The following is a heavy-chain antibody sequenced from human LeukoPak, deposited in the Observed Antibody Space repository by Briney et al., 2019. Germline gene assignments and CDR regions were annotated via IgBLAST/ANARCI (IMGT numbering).Heavy chain of an antibody. CDR2: IYPRDGST. CDR3: ARDQEGFDY. CDR1: GYTFTNNY. J-gene: IGHJ4*02. Sequence: ASVKVSCKASGYTFTNNYLHWVRQAPGQGLEWMGMIYPRDGSTSYAQNFQGRVTVTRDTSTTTVHMELRGLRTEDTAVYYCARDQEGFDYWGQGTVVTVSS. V-gene: IGHV1-46*01.